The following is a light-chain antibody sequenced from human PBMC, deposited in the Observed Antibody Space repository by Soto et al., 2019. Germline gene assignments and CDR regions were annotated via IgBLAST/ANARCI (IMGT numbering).Light chain of an antibody. V-gene: IGKV1-5*01. J-gene: IGKJ1*01. Sequence: DIQMTQSPSTLSASVGDRVTITCRASQSISSWLAWYKQKPGKAPKLLIYGASSLESGVPSRFSGSGSGTEFTLTISSLQPDDFATYYCQQYNSYWTFGQGTKVDI. CDR3: QQYNSYWT. CDR2: GAS. CDR1: QSISSW.